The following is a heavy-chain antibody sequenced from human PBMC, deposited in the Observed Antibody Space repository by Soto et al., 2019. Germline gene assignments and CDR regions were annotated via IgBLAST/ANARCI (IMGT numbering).Heavy chain of an antibody. J-gene: IGHJ6*02. V-gene: IGHV1-69*12. CDR2: IIPIFGTA. Sequence: QVQLVQSGAEVKKPGSSVKVSCKASGGTFSSYAISWVRQAPGQGLEWMGGIIPIFGTANYAQKFQGRVTSAADASTSTAYMELSSLRSEDTAVYYCARPRAGTSNYSYGMDVWGHGTTVTVSS. CDR1: GGTFSSYA. CDR3: ARPRAGTSNYSYGMDV. D-gene: IGHD6-13*01.